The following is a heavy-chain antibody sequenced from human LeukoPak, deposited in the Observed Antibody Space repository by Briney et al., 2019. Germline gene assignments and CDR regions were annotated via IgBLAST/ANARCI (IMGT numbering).Heavy chain of an antibody. D-gene: IGHD3-10*01. CDR1: GFTFSSYE. CDR3: ARGLAYYYGSGSYGFDY. Sequence: GGSLRLSCVASGFTFSSYEMNWVRQAPGKGLEWVSYISSSGSTIYYADSVKGRFTISRDNAKNSLYLQMNSLRAEDTAVYYCARGLAYYYGSGSYGFDYWGQGTLVTVSS. V-gene: IGHV3-48*03. J-gene: IGHJ4*02. CDR2: ISSSGSTI.